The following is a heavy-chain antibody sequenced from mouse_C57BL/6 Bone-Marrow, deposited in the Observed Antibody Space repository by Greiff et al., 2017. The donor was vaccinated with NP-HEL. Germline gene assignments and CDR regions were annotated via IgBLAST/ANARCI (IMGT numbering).Heavy chain of an antibody. Sequence: QVQLQQSGAELVRPGTSVKVSCKASGYAFTNYLIEWVKQRPGQGLEWIGVINPGSGGTNYNEKFKGKATLTADKSSSTAYMQLSSLTSEDSGVYFCESQRRGAWCAYWGQGTLVTVSA. CDR1: GYAFTNYL. CDR3: ESQRRGAWCAY. CDR2: INPGSGGT. V-gene: IGHV1-54*01. J-gene: IGHJ3*01.